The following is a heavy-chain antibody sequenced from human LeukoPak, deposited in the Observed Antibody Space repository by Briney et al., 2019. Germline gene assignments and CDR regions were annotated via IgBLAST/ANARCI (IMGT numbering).Heavy chain of an antibody. Sequence: GGSLRLSCAASEFTFNNYWMHWVRQAPGKGLVWVSRIKDDGKITTYADSVKGRFTTSRDNAKNTFYLQMNSLRVEDTAVYYCLLIILGGSSQHWGQGTLVTVSS. V-gene: IGHV3-74*01. CDR2: IKDDGKIT. CDR1: EFTFNNYW. J-gene: IGHJ1*01. D-gene: IGHD3-3*01. CDR3: LLIILGGSSQH.